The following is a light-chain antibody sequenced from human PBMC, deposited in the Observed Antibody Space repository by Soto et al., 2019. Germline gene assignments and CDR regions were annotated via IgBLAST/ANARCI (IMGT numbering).Light chain of an antibody. V-gene: IGLV2-11*01. J-gene: IGLJ1*01. Sequence: QSALTQPRSVSGSPGQSVTISCTGTSSDIGGYNYVSWFQQHPGKAPKLMIYGVSERPSGVPDRFSGSKSGNTASLTISGLQAEDEADYYCCSYKGSFYVFGTGTKVTVL. CDR1: SSDIGGYNY. CDR2: GVS. CDR3: CSYKGSFYV.